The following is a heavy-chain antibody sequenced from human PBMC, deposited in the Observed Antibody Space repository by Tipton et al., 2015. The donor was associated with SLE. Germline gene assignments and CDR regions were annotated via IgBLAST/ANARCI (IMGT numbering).Heavy chain of an antibody. V-gene: IGHV3-11*04. J-gene: IGHJ4*02. CDR2: ISGSGSTL. CDR3: ARGPLGCCSWSSCSFDY. Sequence: GSLRLSCAASGFTFSDNYMSWIRQVPGKGLEWLSSISGSGSTLTYADSLKGRITISRDNANNLLYLQMNSLRAEDTAVYYCARGPLGCCSWSSCSFDYWGQGTLVTVSS. CDR1: GFTFSDNY. D-gene: IGHD2-15*01.